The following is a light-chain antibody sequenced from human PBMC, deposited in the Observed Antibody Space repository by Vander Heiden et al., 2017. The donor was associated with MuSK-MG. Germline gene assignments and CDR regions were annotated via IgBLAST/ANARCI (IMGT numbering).Light chain of an antibody. J-gene: IGKJ4*01. V-gene: IGKV1-33*01. CDR3: QHYNNLPTIT. CDR2: DAS. Sequence: DIQMTQSPSSLSAYVGDRVTITCQASQDISIYLNWYQHKPGKAPKLLIYDASNLEIGVPSRFSGSGYGTYFTFTITSLQLEDIATYYCQHYNNLPTITFGGGTKVDIK. CDR1: QDISIY.